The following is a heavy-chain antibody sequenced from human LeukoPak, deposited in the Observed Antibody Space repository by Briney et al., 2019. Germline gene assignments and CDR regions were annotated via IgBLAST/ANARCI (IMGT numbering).Heavy chain of an antibody. CDR2: IHYSGST. D-gene: IGHD2-15*01. Sequence: SETLSLTCTVSGGSISSSSYYWAWIRQPPGKGLEWIGSIHYSGSTYYNPSLQSRVTISIDASKNQFSLKLRFVTAADTAVYYCARVRCSGGSCPYYYYYYYMDVWGKGTTVTVSS. J-gene: IGHJ6*03. CDR1: GGSISSSSYY. V-gene: IGHV4-39*07. CDR3: ARVRCSGGSCPYYYYYYYMDV.